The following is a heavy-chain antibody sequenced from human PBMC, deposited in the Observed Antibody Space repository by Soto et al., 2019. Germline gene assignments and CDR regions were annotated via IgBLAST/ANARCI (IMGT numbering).Heavy chain of an antibody. Sequence: SQTLSLTCVGSGDTVSSNSVAWNWVRQSPSRGLEGLGRTYYRSRWYSDYALSVRSRIDINADTSKNQVSLQLNSVTPEDTAVYYCARDEEDSDYDYYGMDVWGQGTTVTVSS. CDR1: GDTVSSNSVA. CDR2: TYYRSRWYS. CDR3: ARDEEDSDYDYYGMDV. D-gene: IGHD2-15*01. J-gene: IGHJ6*02. V-gene: IGHV6-1*01.